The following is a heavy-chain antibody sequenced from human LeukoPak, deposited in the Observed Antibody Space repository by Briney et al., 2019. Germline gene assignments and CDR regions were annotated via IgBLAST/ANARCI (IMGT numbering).Heavy chain of an antibody. CDR2: IKQDGSEK. V-gene: IGHV3-7*01. D-gene: IGHD3-3*01. CDR1: GFTFSSYW. J-gene: IGHJ6*03. CDR3: ARVFRPITIFGVVIPDNYYMDV. Sequence: PGGSLRLSCAASGFTFSSYWMSWVRQAPGKGLEWVANIKQDGSEKYYVDSVKGRFTISRDNAKNSLYLQMNSLRAEDTAVYYCARVFRPITIFGVVIPDNYYMDVWGKGTTVTVSS.